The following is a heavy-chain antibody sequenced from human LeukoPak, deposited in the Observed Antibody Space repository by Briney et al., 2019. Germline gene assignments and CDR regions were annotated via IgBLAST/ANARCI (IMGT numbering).Heavy chain of an antibody. V-gene: IGHV3-23*01. CDR3: AKGSYYDSSGSFYFDY. D-gene: IGHD3-22*01. Sequence: GGSLGLSCAASGFTFSSYAMSWVGQAPGKGLEWVSGISGSGDNTYYADSVKGRFTISRDNSKNTLYVQVNSLGTEDTAAYYCAKGSYYDSSGSFYFDYWGQGTLVTVSS. CDR2: ISGSGDNT. J-gene: IGHJ4*02. CDR1: GFTFSSYA.